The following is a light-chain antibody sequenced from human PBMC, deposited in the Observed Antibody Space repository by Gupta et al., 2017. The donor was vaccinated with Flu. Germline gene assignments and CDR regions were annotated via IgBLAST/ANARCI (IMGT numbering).Light chain of an antibody. V-gene: IGKV3-20*01. CDR3: QQYGSAHRGPWT. J-gene: IGKJ1*01. CDR2: AAS. CDR1: QSVNSNY. Sequence: EIVLTQSPGTLSLSPGERATLSCRASQSVNSNYLAWYQQKPGQAPRLLIYAASSRATGIPDRFSGSGYGTDFTLTISRLEPEDFAVYYCQQYGSAHRGPWTFGQGTKVEIK.